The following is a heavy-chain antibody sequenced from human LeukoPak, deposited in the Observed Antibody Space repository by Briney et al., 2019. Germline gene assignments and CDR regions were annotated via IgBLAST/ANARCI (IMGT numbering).Heavy chain of an antibody. CDR2: ISGTGGNT. Sequence: PGGSLRLSCAASGFVFRSYAMSWVRQAPGKGLERVSAISGTGGNTYYADSVKGRFTISRDNSKNTLHLQMNSLRAEDTAVYYCAKDATIAPRLVDYWGQGTLVTVSS. V-gene: IGHV3-23*01. D-gene: IGHD6-6*01. J-gene: IGHJ4*02. CDR3: AKDATIAPRLVDY. CDR1: GFVFRSYA.